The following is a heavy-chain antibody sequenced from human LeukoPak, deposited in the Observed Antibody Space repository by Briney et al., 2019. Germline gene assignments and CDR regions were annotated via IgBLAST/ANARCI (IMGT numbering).Heavy chain of an antibody. CDR1: GGSISSYY. J-gene: IGHJ5*02. CDR2: IYYSGST. D-gene: IGHD1-26*01. Sequence: SETLSLTCTVSGGSISSYYWSWIRQPPGKGLEWIGYIYYSGSTNYNPSLKSRVTIALDTSNNQFSLRLTSVTAADTAVYYCARRRYNGGPFDPWGQGTLVTVSS. CDR3: ARRRYNGGPFDP. V-gene: IGHV4-59*01.